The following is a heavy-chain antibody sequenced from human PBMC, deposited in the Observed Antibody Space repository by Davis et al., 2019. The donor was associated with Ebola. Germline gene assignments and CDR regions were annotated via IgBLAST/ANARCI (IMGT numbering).Heavy chain of an antibody. V-gene: IGHV3-74*01. CDR2: IDSDGNSI. CDR1: GFTFKNYW. CDR3: TQGNGPQGDY. J-gene: IGHJ4*02. D-gene: IGHD2-8*01. Sequence: GESLKISCAASGFTFKNYWMHWVRQVPGKGLMWVSRIDSDGNSISYADSVKGRFTISRDNAKNTLYLQMNSLRAEDTAVYYCTQGNGPQGDYWGQGTLVTVSS.